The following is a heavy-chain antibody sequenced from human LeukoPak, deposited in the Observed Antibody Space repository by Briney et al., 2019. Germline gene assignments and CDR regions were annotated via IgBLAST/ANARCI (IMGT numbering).Heavy chain of an antibody. D-gene: IGHD2-2*01. CDR1: GFSLRTSGVG. Sequence: SGPTLVNPTQTLTLTCTFSGFSLRTSGVGVGWIRQPPGKALEWLALIYWNDDKRYSPSLKSRLTTTKDTSKNQVVLTMTNMDPVDTATYYCAHNGVYCSSTSCYDYWGQGTLVTVSS. J-gene: IGHJ4*02. CDR2: IYWNDDK. V-gene: IGHV2-5*01. CDR3: AHNGVYCSSTSCYDY.